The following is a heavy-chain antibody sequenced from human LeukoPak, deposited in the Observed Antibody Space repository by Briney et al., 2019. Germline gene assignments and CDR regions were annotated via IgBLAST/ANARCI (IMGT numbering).Heavy chain of an antibody. CDR3: ARSAKYCSGGSCYPEDYYYYGMDV. CDR1: GGSISSGDYY. Sequence: SETLSLTCTVSGGSISSGDYYWSWIRQPPGKGLEWIGYIYYSGSTYYNPSLKSRVTISVDTSKNQFSLKLSSVTAADTAVYYCARSAKYCSGGSCYPEDYYYYGMDVWGQGTTVTVSS. D-gene: IGHD2-15*01. CDR2: IYYSGST. J-gene: IGHJ6*02. V-gene: IGHV4-30-4*01.